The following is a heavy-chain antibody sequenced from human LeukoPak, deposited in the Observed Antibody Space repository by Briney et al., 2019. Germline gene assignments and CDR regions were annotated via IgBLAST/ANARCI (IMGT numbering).Heavy chain of an antibody. CDR3: ARDPGSSSGWSRYYGMDV. CDR1: GGSISSSNYY. V-gene: IGHV4-39*07. Sequence: SETLSLTCTVSGGSISSSNYYWGWIRQPPGKGLEWIGSIYYSGSTNYNPSLKSRVTISVDKSKNQFSLKLSSVTAADTAVYYCARDPGSSSGWSRYYGMDVWGQGTTVTVSS. CDR2: IYYSGST. J-gene: IGHJ6*02. D-gene: IGHD6-19*01.